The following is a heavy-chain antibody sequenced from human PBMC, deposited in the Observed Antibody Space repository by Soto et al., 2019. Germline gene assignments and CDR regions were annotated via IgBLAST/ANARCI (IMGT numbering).Heavy chain of an antibody. D-gene: IGHD3-22*01. Sequence: GGSLRLSCAASGFTFSSYAMGWVRQAPGKGLEWVSAISGSGGSTYYADSVKGRFTISRDNSKNTLYLQMNSLRAEDTAVYYCAKDPPMYYYDSSGWNWFDPWGQGTLVTVSS. CDR2: ISGSGGST. J-gene: IGHJ5*02. V-gene: IGHV3-23*01. CDR1: GFTFSSYA. CDR3: AKDPPMYYYDSSGWNWFDP.